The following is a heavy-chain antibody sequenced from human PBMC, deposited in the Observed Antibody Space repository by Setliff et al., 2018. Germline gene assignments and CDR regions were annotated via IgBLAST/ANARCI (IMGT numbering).Heavy chain of an antibody. CDR3: AISSLSICSGDTCPNAFDI. CDR2: ISPYNGVT. J-gene: IGHJ3*02. CDR1: AYILSSYG. D-gene: IGHD2-15*01. V-gene: IGHV1-18*01. Sequence: GASVKVSCKASAYILSSYGISWVRQAPGEGLEWMGWISPYNGVTSYAQRFQGRVTMTTDTSTSAAYLKLMSLRSDDTAVYYCAISSLSICSGDTCPNAFDIWGQGTMVTVSS.